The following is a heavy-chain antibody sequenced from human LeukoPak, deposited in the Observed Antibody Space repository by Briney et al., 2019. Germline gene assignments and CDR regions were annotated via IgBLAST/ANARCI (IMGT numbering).Heavy chain of an antibody. CDR3: AKDRDYYYGSGSPLSY. D-gene: IGHD3-10*01. CDR2: IRGSGGST. CDR1: GFTFSSYA. V-gene: IGHV3-23*01. J-gene: IGHJ4*02. Sequence: PGGSLRLSCAASGFTFSSYAMSWVRQAPGKGLEWVSAIRGSGGSTYYADSVKGRFTISRDNSKNTLYLQMNSLRAEDTAVYYCAKDRDYYYGSGSPLSYWGQGTLVTVSS.